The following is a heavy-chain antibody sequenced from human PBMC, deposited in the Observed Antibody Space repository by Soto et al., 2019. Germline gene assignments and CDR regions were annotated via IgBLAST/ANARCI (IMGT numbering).Heavy chain of an antibody. CDR2: IYYSGST. D-gene: IGHD6-19*01. CDR1: GDSMSSSDYY. V-gene: IGHV4-39*01. Sequence: PSETLSLTCAVSGDSMSSSDYYWGWIRQPPGKGLEWIGSIYYSGSTYYNPSLQSRVAISVDTSKNQFSLKLKSVTAADTAIYYCARRTVNIRTCYSGLKPHCFDFWGPGAPVTFSS. J-gene: IGHJ4*02. CDR3: ARRTVNIRTCYSGLKPHCFDF.